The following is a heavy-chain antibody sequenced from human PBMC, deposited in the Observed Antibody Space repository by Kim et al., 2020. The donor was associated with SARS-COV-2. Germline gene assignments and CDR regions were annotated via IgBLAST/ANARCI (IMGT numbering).Heavy chain of an antibody. J-gene: IGHJ5*02. CDR3: ARGTYFFERNGPRRLSRFDP. D-gene: IGHD2-21*01. CDR1: NGSISSAADF. CDR2: IHYTGST. Sequence: SETLSLTCSVSNGSISSAADFWGWIRQPPGRGLQWIASIHYTGSTYYNPSLQSRVSIFVDTSKDQFSLKMTSVTPADTALYFCARGTYFFERNGPRRLSRFDPWGQGTLVTVSA. V-gene: IGHV4-39*01.